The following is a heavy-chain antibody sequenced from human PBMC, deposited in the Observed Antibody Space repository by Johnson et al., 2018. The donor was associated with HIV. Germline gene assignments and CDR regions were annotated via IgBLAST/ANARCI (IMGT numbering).Heavy chain of an antibody. J-gene: IGHJ3*02. D-gene: IGHD4-11*01. CDR1: GFTFNKFA. Sequence: QVQLVESGGGVVQPGRSLTLSCAASGFTFNKFAMHWVRQAPGKGLEWLAFISFDGSNKYYADSVKGRFTISRDNSKSTLFLQMNSLRPEDTAVYYCARSVHDYSDYLWGRDAFDIWGQGTMVIVSS. CDR3: ARSVHDYSDYLWGRDAFDI. V-gene: IGHV3-30*04. CDR2: ISFDGSNK.